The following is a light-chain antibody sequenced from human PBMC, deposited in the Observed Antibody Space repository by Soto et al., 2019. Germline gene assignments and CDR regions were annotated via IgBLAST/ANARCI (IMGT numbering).Light chain of an antibody. CDR3: QQRSDWPPLRT. V-gene: IGKV3-11*01. CDR2: DAS. CDR1: QSVSSY. J-gene: IGKJ4*01. Sequence: ELVLTQSPATLSLSPGERATLSCRASQSVSSYLAWYQQKPGQAPRLLIYDASNRATGVPARFSGSGSGTDFTLTISSLEPEDFAVYYCQQRSDWPPLRTFGGGTKVDIK.